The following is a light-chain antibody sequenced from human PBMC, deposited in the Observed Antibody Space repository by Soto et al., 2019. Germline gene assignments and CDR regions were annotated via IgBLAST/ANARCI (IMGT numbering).Light chain of an antibody. CDR1: QTISSW. CDR3: QHYNSYSEA. J-gene: IGKJ1*01. CDR2: KAS. V-gene: IGKV1-5*03. Sequence: DIHMTQSPSTLSGSVWDRVTITCRASQTISSWLAWYQQKPGKAPKLLIYKASTLKSGVPSRFSGSGSGTEFTLTISSLQPDDFATYYCQHYNSYSEAFGQGTKVDNK.